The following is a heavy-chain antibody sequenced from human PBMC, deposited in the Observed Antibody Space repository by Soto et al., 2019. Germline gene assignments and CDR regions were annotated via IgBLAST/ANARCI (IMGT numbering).Heavy chain of an antibody. J-gene: IGHJ4*02. Sequence: QVQLVQSGAEMKKPGASVKVSCEASGYTFTANYIHWVRQAPGQGLEWMGWINPNGGGTKYAQKFQGRITMTRDTSINTSDMERTRLTSDDTAVYYCARAVHTMIQGVRCRVDQWGQVALVTVSS. CDR3: ARAVHTMIQGVRCRVDQ. V-gene: IGHV1-2*02. CDR2: INPNGGGT. D-gene: IGHD3-10*01. CDR1: GYTFTANY.